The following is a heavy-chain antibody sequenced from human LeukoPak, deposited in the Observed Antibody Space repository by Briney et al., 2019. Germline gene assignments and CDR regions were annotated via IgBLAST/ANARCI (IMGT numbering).Heavy chain of an antibody. CDR1: GGSFSGYY. V-gene: IGHV4-34*01. CDR3: AREAAMAWMDV. CDR2: INHSGST. D-gene: IGHD5-18*01. Sequence: SETLSLTCAVYGGSFSGYYWSWIRQPPGKGLEWIGEINHSGSTNYNPSLKSRVTISVDTSKNQFSLKLSSVTAADTAVYYCAREAAMAWMDVWGQGTTVTVSS. J-gene: IGHJ6*02.